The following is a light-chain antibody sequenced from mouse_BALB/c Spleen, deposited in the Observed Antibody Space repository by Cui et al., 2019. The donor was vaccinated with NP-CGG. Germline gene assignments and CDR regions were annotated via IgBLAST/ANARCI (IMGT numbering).Light chain of an antibody. CDR2: GTN. CDR3: ALWYSNHWV. J-gene: IGLJ1*01. V-gene: IGLV1*01. CDR1: TGTVPTSNY. Sequence: QSVLTHESAPTTSPGETVTLTCRSSTGTVPTSNYANWVQEKPDHLFTGLIGGTNNRAPGVPARFSGSLIGDKAALTITGAQTEDEAIYFCALWYSNHWVFGGGTKLTVL.